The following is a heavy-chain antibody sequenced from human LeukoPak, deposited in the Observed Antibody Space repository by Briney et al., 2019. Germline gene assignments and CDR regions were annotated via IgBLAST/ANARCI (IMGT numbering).Heavy chain of an antibody. J-gene: IGHJ4*02. Sequence: GGSLRLSCAASGFTFSSYSMNWVRQAPGKGLEWVSYISSSSSTIYYADSVKGRFTISRDNAKNSLYLQMNSLRAEDTAVYYCARDSDFWSGWPYYWGQGTLVTVSS. CDR1: GFTFSSYS. CDR2: ISSSSSTI. CDR3: ARDSDFWSGWPYY. D-gene: IGHD3-3*01. V-gene: IGHV3-48*01.